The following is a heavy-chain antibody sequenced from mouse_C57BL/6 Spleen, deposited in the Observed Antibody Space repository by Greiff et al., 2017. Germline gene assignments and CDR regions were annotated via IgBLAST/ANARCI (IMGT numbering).Heavy chain of an antibody. J-gene: IGHJ4*01. V-gene: IGHV1-52*01. CDR1: GYTFTSYW. D-gene: IGHD3-3*01. CDR2: IDPSDSET. CDR3: ASGDVAMDY. Sequence: QVHVKQPGAELVRPGSSVKLSCKASGYTFTSYWMHWVKQRPIQGLEWIGNIDPSDSETHYNQKFKDKATLTVDKSSSTAYMQLSSLTSEDSAVYYCASGDVAMDYWGQGTSVTVSS.